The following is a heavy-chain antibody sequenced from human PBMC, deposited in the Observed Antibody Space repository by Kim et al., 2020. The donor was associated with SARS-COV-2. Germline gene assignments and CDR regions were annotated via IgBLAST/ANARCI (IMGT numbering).Heavy chain of an antibody. Sequence: GGSLRLSCAASGFTFSDYYMSWIRQAPGKGLEWVSYISSSGSTIYYADSEKGRFTISKDNAKNSLYLQMNSLRAEDTAVYYCARRSAFVLMVYAIPYFDYWGQGTLVTVSS. V-gene: IGHV3-11*01. J-gene: IGHJ4*02. CDR2: ISSSGSTI. CDR3: ARRSAFVLMVYAIPYFDY. D-gene: IGHD2-8*01. CDR1: GFTFSDYY.